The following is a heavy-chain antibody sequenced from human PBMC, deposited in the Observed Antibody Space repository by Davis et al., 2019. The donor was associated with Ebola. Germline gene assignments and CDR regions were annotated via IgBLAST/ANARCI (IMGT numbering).Heavy chain of an antibody. V-gene: IGHV4-59*01. CDR3: ARGTIVGATGIDY. Sequence: SETLSLTCTVSGGSISSYYWSWIRQPPGKGLEWIGYIYYSGSTNYNPSLKSRVTISVDTSKNQFSLKLSSVTAADTAVYYCARGTIVGATGIDYWGQGTLVTVSS. CDR2: IYYSGST. J-gene: IGHJ4*02. D-gene: IGHD1-26*01. CDR1: GGSISSYY.